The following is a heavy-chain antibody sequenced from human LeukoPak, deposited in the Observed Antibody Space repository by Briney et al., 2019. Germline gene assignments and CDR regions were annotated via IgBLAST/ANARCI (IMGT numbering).Heavy chain of an antibody. V-gene: IGHV1-46*01. CDR3: AREYTVVTFYYFDN. D-gene: IGHD4-23*01. J-gene: IGHJ4*02. CDR1: GYIFTDYY. Sequence: ASVKVSCKASGYIFTDYYMHWVRQAPGQGLEWMGIMRPSGGSTTYAQKFQGRVTKTRDTSTSTVYMELSSLRSDDTAMYYCAREYTVVTFYYFDNWGQGTPVTVSS. CDR2: MRPSGGST.